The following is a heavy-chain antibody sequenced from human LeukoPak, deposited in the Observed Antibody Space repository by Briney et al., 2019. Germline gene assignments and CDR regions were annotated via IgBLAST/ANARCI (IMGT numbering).Heavy chain of an antibody. CDR3: AKKEATVVTPVGY. D-gene: IGHD4-23*01. J-gene: IGHJ4*02. CDR1: GFTSSSYA. Sequence: GRSLRPSCAASGFTSSSYAMSWVRQAPGKGLEWVSAISGSGGSTYYADSVKGRFSISRDNSKNTLYLQMNSLRAEDTAVYYCAKKEATVVTPVGYWGQGTLVTVSS. CDR2: ISGSGGST. V-gene: IGHV3-23*01.